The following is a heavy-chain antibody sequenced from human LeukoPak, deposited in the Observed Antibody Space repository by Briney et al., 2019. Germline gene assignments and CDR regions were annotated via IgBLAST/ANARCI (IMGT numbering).Heavy chain of an antibody. Sequence: ASVKVSCKASSYTFTNYGITWVRQAPGQGLEWMGRISAYNGNTNYAQKLQGRVTMTTDTSTNTAYMELRSLGSDDTAVYYCARALGIAAAGTFDYWGQGTLVTVSS. J-gene: IGHJ4*02. CDR2: ISAYNGNT. D-gene: IGHD6-13*01. CDR3: ARALGIAAAGTFDY. V-gene: IGHV1-18*01. CDR1: SYTFTNYG.